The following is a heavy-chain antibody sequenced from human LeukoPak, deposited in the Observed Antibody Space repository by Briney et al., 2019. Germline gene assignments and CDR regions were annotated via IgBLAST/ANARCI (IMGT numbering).Heavy chain of an antibody. Sequence: PGGSLRLSCAASGFTFSSYEMNRVRQAPGKGLEWVSYISSSGSTIYYADSVKGRFTISRDNAKNSLYLQMNSLRAEDTAVYYCAREPHEKDYGMDVWGQGTTVTVSS. CDR2: ISSSGSTI. CDR1: GFTFSSYE. V-gene: IGHV3-48*03. CDR3: AREPHEKDYGMDV. J-gene: IGHJ6*02.